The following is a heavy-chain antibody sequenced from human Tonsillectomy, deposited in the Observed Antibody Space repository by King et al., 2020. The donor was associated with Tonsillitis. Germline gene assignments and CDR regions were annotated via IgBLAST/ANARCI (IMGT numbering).Heavy chain of an antibody. CDR1: GFAFNDFA. CDR3: AKDDRYGDYYYYHCYMDV. V-gene: IGHV3-43*02. D-gene: IGHD4-17*01. CDR2: ISVDGIST. J-gene: IGHJ6*03. Sequence: QLVQSGGGVVQTGGSLRLSCAASGFAFNDFAMHWFRQAPGKGLEWVSFISVDGISTYYADSVNGRFTISRDNSRNSLYLQMNGLRTEDTAFYYCAKDDRYGDYYYYHCYMDVWGKGTTVTVSS.